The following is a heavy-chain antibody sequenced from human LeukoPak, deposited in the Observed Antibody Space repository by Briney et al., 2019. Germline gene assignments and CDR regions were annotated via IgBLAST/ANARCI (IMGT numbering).Heavy chain of an antibody. CDR1: GGSFSGYY. Sequence: SETLSLTCAVYGGSFSGYYWSWIRQPPGKGLEWIGEINHSGSTNYNPSLKSRVTISVDTSKNQFSLKLSSVTAADTAVYYCARVRAYYDFWSGYWFDPRGQGTLVTVSS. V-gene: IGHV4-34*01. D-gene: IGHD3-3*01. CDR3: ARVRAYYDFWSGYWFDP. CDR2: INHSGST. J-gene: IGHJ5*02.